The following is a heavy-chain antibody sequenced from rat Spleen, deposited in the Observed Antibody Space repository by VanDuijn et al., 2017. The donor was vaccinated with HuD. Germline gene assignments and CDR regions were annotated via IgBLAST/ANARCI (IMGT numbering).Heavy chain of an antibody. Sequence: EVQLVESGGGLVQPGRSLKLSCAASGFTFSNYDMAWVRQAPTKGLEWIASISTGGGNTYYRDSVKGRVTISRDNAKNTQYLQMDSLRSEDTATYYCARRSVVPFDYWGQGVMVTVSS. CDR1: GFTFSNYD. CDR3: ARRSVVPFDY. CDR2: ISTGGGNT. D-gene: IGHD1-1*01. V-gene: IGHV5S13*01. J-gene: IGHJ2*01.